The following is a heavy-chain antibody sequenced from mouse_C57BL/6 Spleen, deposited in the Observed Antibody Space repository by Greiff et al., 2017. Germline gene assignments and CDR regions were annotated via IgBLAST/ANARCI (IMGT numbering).Heavy chain of an antibody. Sequence: QVHVKQPGTELVKPGASVKLSCKASGYTFTSYWMHWVKQRPGQGLEWIGNINPSNGGTNYNEKFKSKATLTVDKSSSTAYMQLSSLTSEDSAVYYCARRIYYGYDSAGGFDYWGQGTTLTVSS. D-gene: IGHD2-2*01. CDR2: INPSNGGT. V-gene: IGHV1-53*01. CDR1: GYTFTSYW. CDR3: ARRIYYGYDSAGGFDY. J-gene: IGHJ2*01.